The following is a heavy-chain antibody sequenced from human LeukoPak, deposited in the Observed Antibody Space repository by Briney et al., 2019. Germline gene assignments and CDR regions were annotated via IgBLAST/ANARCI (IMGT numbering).Heavy chain of an antibody. D-gene: IGHD2-2*01. CDR2: ISAYNGNT. CDR1: GYTFTSYG. Sequence: ASVKVSCKASGYTFTSYGISWVRQAPGQGLEWMGWISAYNGNTNYAQKLQGRVTMTTDTSTSTAYMELRSLRSDDTAVYYCARVIVVVPAYILDAFDIWGQGTMVTVSS. V-gene: IGHV1-18*01. CDR3: ARVIVVVPAYILDAFDI. J-gene: IGHJ3*02.